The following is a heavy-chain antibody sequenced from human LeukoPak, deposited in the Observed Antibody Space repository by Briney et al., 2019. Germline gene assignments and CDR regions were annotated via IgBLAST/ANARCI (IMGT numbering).Heavy chain of an antibody. J-gene: IGHJ4*02. CDR2: INHSGST. CDR1: GGSFSGYY. V-gene: IGHV4-34*01. Sequence: PSETLSLTCAVYGGSFSGYYWSWIRQPPGKGLEWIGEINHSGSTNYNPSLKSRVTISLDTSKNQFSLKLSSVTAADTAVYYCARQQWLRVWDYWGQGTLVTVSS. D-gene: IGHD6-19*01. CDR3: ARQQWLRVWDY.